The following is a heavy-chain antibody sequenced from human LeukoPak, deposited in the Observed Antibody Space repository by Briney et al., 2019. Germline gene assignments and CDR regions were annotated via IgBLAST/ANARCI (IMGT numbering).Heavy chain of an antibody. J-gene: IGHJ6*02. D-gene: IGHD6-13*01. CDR1: GFTFSSYA. CDR2: ISGSGGST. CDR3: APDIAAAAIGPSYYYGMDV. V-gene: IGHV3-23*01. Sequence: GGSLRLSCSASGFTFSSYAMSWVRQAPGKGLEWVSAISGSGGSTHYADSVKGRFTISRDNSKNTLYLQMNSLSAEDTAVYYCAPDIAAAAIGPSYYYGMDVRRQGTTVTVSS.